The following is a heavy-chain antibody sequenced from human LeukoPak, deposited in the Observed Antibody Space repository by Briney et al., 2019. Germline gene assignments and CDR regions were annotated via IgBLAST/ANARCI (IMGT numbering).Heavy chain of an antibody. CDR3: ARSAGYGSGSSSPFDY. D-gene: IGHD3-10*01. CDR2: IYYSGST. CDR1: GGSISSSSYY. V-gene: IGHV4-39*01. Sequence: SETLSLTCTVSGGSISSSSYYWGWIRQPPGTGLEWIGSIYYSGSTYYNPSLKSRVTISVDTSKNQFSLKLSSVTAADTAVYYCARSAGYGSGSSSPFDYWGQGTLVTVSS. J-gene: IGHJ4*02.